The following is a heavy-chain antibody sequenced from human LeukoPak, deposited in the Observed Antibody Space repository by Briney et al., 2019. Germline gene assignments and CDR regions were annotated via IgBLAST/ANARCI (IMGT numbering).Heavy chain of an antibody. Sequence: GGSLRLSCAASGLTFSSYEMNXVRQAPGKGLXXXXXXXXXGSSIYYADSVKGRFTISRDNAKKSLYLQMHSLRAEDTAVYHCARDSHKFDSSGYYPDAFDIWGQGTMVTVSS. J-gene: IGHJ3*02. CDR3: ARDSHKFDSSGYYPDAFDI. CDR1: GLTFSSYE. CDR2: XXXXGSSI. D-gene: IGHD3-22*01. V-gene: IGHV3-48*03.